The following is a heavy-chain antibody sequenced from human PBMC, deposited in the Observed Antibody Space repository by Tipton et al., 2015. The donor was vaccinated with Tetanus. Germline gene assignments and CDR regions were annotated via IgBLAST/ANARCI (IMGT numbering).Heavy chain of an antibody. CDR2: ISGSGTS. Sequence: TLSLTCTVSGASLRGGDYHWSWIRQPPGKGLEWLAYISGSGTSNSNYYLKSRITMTHDTSRNQFSLKLTAVTAADTAVYYCARDVGAAGTEHNWLGPWGQGTLVTVSS. CDR3: ARDVGAAGTEHNWLGP. CDR1: GASLRGGDYH. D-gene: IGHD6-13*01. J-gene: IGHJ5*02. V-gene: IGHV4-61*08.